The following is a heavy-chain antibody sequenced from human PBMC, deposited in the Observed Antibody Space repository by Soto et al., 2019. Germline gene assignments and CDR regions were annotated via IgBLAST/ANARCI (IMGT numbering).Heavy chain of an antibody. Sequence: SETLSLTCTVSGGSITSSSYYWGWIRQPPGKGLEWIGGIYYSGSTYYNPSLKSRVTISVDTSKNQFSLKLSSVTAADTAVYYCARQSYSRSLGIWFDPWGQGTLVTVSS. CDR1: GGSITSSSYY. V-gene: IGHV4-39*01. CDR3: ARQSYSRSLGIWFDP. J-gene: IGHJ5*02. CDR2: IYYSGST. D-gene: IGHD6-6*01.